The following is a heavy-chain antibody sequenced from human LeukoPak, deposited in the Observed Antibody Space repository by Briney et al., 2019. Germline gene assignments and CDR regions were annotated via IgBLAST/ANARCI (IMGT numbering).Heavy chain of an antibody. D-gene: IGHD2-15*01. CDR2: INHSGST. V-gene: IGHV4-34*01. CDR1: GGSFSGYY. J-gene: IGHJ5*02. CDR3: ARGLGYCSGGSCYRYNWFDP. Sequence: SETLSLTCAVDGGSFSGYYWSWIRQPPGKGLEWIGEINHSGSTNYNPSLKSRVTISVDTSKNQFSLKLSSVTAADTAVYYCARGLGYCSGGSCYRYNWFDPWGQGTLVTVSS.